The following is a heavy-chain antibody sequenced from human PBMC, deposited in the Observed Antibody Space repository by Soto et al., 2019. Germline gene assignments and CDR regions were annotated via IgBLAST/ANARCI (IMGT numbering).Heavy chain of an antibody. Sequence: PXXSLRLSCAASGFTFSSYAMCWVRQAPGKGLEWVSAISGSGGSTFYADSAKGRFTISRDNSKNTSYLQMNSLRAEDTAVYYCVRRPYNSHFDYWGQGALVTVSS. CDR3: VRRPYNSHFDY. D-gene: IGHD1-1*01. CDR1: GFTFSSYA. V-gene: IGHV3-23*01. J-gene: IGHJ4*02. CDR2: ISGSGGST.